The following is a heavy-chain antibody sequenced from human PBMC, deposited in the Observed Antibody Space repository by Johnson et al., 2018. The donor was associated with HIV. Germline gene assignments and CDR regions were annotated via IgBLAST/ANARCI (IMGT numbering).Heavy chain of an antibody. CDR3: AKTGGGAALDS. D-gene: IGHD3-16*01. Sequence: VQLVESGGGVERPGGSLRLSCAASGFTFDDYDMSWVRQAPGKGLEWVSAISGSGGSTYYADSVKGRFTISRDTSKKMLYLQMNSLRVDDTAVYYCAKTGGGAALDSWGQGTMVTVSS. CDR1: GFTFDDYD. J-gene: IGHJ3*02. CDR2: ISGSGGST. V-gene: IGHV3-23*04.